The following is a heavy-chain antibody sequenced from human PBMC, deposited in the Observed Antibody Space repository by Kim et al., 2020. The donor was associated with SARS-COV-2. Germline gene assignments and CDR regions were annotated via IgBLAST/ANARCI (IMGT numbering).Heavy chain of an antibody. Sequence: ASVKVSCKASGYTFTSYGISWVRQAPGQGLEWMGWISAYNGNTNYAQKLQGRVTMTTDTSTSTAYMELRSLRSDDTAVYYCASVISGGYKRGYYGMDVWGQGTTVTVSS. CDR3: ASVISGGYKRGYYGMDV. CDR1: GYTFTSYG. V-gene: IGHV1-18*04. D-gene: IGHD2-15*01. CDR2: ISAYNGNT. J-gene: IGHJ6*02.